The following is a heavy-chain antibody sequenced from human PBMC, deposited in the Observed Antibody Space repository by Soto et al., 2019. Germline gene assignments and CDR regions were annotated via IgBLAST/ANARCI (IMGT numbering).Heavy chain of an antibody. CDR2: ISYDGSNK. J-gene: IGHJ4*02. V-gene: IGHV3-30-3*01. CDR1: GFTFSSYA. CDR3: ERDRWELNCFAY. Sequence: GGSLRLSCAASGFTFSSYAMHWVRQAPGKGLEWVAVISYDGSNKYYADSVKGRFTISRDNSKNTLYLQMNSLRAEDTAVYYYERDRWELNCFAYWGQGSLDTVSS. D-gene: IGHD1-26*01.